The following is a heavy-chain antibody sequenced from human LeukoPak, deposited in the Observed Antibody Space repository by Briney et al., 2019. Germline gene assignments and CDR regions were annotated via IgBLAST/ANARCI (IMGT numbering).Heavy chain of an antibody. Sequence: GGSLRLSCAASEFTVSGDYMNWVRQAPGKGLEWVSVIYSGGSTYYADSVKGRFTISRDNSENTLYLQMNSLRAEDTAVYYCARGGSGTYFAFDIWGQGTMVTVSS. CDR1: EFTVSGDY. J-gene: IGHJ3*02. D-gene: IGHD3-10*01. CDR2: IYSGGST. CDR3: ARGGSGTYFAFDI. V-gene: IGHV3-66*01.